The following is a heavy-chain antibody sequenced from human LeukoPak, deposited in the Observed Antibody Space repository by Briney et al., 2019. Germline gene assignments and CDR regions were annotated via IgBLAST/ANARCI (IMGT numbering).Heavy chain of an antibody. Sequence: SGPVLVKPTETLTLTCTVSGFSLSNARMGVSWIRQPPGKALEWLAHIFSNDEKSYSTSLKSRLTISKDTSKSQVVLTMTNMDPVDTATYYCARIHFDWLLDLYYYYGMDVWGQGTTVTVSS. J-gene: IGHJ6*02. CDR3: ARIHFDWLLDLYYYYGMDV. D-gene: IGHD3-9*01. CDR1: GFSLSNARMG. V-gene: IGHV2-26*01. CDR2: IFSNDEK.